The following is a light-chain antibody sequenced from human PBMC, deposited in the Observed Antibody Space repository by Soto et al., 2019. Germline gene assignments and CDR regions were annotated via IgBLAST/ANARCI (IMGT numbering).Light chain of an antibody. CDR2: EVS. J-gene: IGLJ1*01. CDR3: SSYTGSSTPYV. V-gene: IGLV2-14*01. CDR1: SSDVGVYNY. Sequence: QSVLTQPASVSGSPGQSITISCTGTSSDVGVYNYISWSQHHPGKAPKLMIFEVSNRPSGVSNRFSGSKSGNTASLTISGLQSEDEADYFCSSYTGSSTPYVFGTGTKVTVL.